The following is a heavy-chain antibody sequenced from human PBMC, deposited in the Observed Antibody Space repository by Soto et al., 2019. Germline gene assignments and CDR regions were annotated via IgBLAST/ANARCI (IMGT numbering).Heavy chain of an antibody. CDR3: TTIANIAAAGSFDY. Sequence: EVQLVESGGGLVKPGGSLRLSCAAFGFTFNNAWMSGVRQAPGKGLQWVGRIKSKTDGGTTDYAAPVKGRFTISRDDSKNTLYLQMNSLKTADTAVYYCTTIANIAAAGSFDYWGQGTLVTVSS. D-gene: IGHD6-13*01. V-gene: IGHV3-15*01. CDR1: GFTFNNAW. J-gene: IGHJ4*02. CDR2: IKSKTDGGTT.